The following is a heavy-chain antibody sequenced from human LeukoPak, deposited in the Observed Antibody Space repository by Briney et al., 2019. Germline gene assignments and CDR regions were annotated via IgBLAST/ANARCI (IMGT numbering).Heavy chain of an antibody. CDR3: ATLYCSSTSCYTGDYYYYGMDV. CDR2: FDPEDGET. Sequence: ASVKVSCKVSGYTLTELSMHWVRQAPGKGLEWMGGFDPEDGETIYAQKFQGRVTMTEDTSTDTAYMELSSLRSEDTAVYYCATLYCSSTSCYTGDYYYYGMDVWGQGTTATVSS. V-gene: IGHV1-24*01. J-gene: IGHJ6*02. CDR1: GYTLTELS. D-gene: IGHD2-2*02.